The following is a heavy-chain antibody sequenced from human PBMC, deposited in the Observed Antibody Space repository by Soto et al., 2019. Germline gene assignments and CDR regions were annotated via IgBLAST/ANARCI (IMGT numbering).Heavy chain of an antibody. V-gene: IGHV3-30*03. CDR2: ISYDGSNK. D-gene: IGHD3-10*01. Sequence: QVQLVESGGGVVQPGRSLRLSCAASGFTFSSYGMHWVRQAPGKGLEWVAVISYDGSNKYYADSVKGRFTISRENSKNTVFLQMNSLRAEDTAVYYCATLITMVRGVIIAPDYYYYMDVWGKGTTVTVSS. CDR3: ATLITMVRGVIIAPDYYYYMDV. CDR1: GFTFSSYG. J-gene: IGHJ6*03.